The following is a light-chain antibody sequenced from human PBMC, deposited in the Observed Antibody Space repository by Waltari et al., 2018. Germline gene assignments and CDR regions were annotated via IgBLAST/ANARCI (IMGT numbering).Light chain of an antibody. CDR2: AAS. CDR3: QHYVNLPVT. J-gene: IGKJ1*01. V-gene: IGKV3-20*01. Sequence: EIVLTQSPGTLSLSPGERATLSCRASQSVSRALAWYQQKPGQPPRLLISAASTRATGVPDRFSGSGSGTDFSLTISRLDPEDFAVYYCQHYVNLPVTFGQGTKVEI. CDR1: QSVSRA.